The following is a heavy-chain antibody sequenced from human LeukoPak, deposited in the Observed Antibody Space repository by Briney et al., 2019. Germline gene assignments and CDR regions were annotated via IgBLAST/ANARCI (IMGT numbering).Heavy chain of an antibody. CDR2: ISGSGSST. CDR1: GFTFSNYT. CDR3: ARVGDYDILDYYYYYMDV. V-gene: IGHV3-23*01. Sequence: GGSLRLSCAASGFTFSNYTMSWVRQAPGKGLEWVSAISGSGSSTYYADSVKGRFTISRDNSKNTLYLQMNSLRAEDTAVYYCARVGDYDILDYYYYYMDVWGKGTTVTISS. J-gene: IGHJ6*03. D-gene: IGHD3-9*01.